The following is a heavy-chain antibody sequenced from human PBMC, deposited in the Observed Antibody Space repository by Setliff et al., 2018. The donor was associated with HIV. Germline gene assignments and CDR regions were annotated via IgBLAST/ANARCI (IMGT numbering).Heavy chain of an antibody. D-gene: IGHD3-10*01. J-gene: IGHJ5*02. CDR2: MNPNSGNT. Sequence: GASVKVSCKASGYTFTSYDINWVRQATGQGLEWMGWMNPNSGNTGYAQKFQGGVTITRNTLISTAYMELSSLRSEDTAVYYCARGGPLITMVRGVLRWFDPWGQGTLVTVTS. V-gene: IGHV1-8*03. CDR3: ARGGPLITMVRGVLRWFDP. CDR1: GYTFTSYD.